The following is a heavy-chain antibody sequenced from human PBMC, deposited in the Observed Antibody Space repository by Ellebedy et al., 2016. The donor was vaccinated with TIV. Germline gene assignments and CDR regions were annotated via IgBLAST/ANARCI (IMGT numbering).Heavy chain of an antibody. CDR2: ITESGGNT. Sequence: GESLKISCAASGLTFSSHAMSWVRQAPGKGLEWVSSITESGGNTYYADSVKGRFTISRDNSKNTLYLQMNSLRVEDAAIYYCAKGGGSGWYMYPIDYWGHGTLVTVSS. V-gene: IGHV3-23*01. CDR3: AKGGGSGWYMYPIDY. J-gene: IGHJ4*01. CDR1: GLTFSSHA. D-gene: IGHD6-19*01.